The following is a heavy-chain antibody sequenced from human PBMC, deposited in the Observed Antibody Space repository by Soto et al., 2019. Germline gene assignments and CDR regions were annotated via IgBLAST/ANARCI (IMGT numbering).Heavy chain of an antibody. CDR3: AKTDRKLPLWFTIGDV. CDR1: GFTFSTYG. D-gene: IGHD3-10*01. Sequence: GSLRLSCAASGFTFSTYGMHWVRQAPGKGLEWVAVISYDGNNKHYADSVKGRFIISRDNSKNTLYLQMSRLKAEDTAVYYCAKTDRKLPLWFTIGDVWGQGTTVTVSS. CDR2: ISYDGNNK. J-gene: IGHJ6*02. V-gene: IGHV3-30*18.